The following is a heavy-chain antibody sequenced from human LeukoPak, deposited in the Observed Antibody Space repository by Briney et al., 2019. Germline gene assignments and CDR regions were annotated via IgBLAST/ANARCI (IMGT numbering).Heavy chain of an antibody. J-gene: IGHJ3*02. D-gene: IGHD1-26*01. Sequence: KPSETLSLTCTVSGGSISSYFWSWIRQPPGKGLEWIAYIHYSENTNCNPSLKSRVTISLDTSKNQFSLMLSSVTAADTAVYYCARDRRWELLHAFDIWGQGTMVTVSS. V-gene: IGHV4-59*01. CDR1: GGSISSYF. CDR2: IHYSENT. CDR3: ARDRRWELLHAFDI.